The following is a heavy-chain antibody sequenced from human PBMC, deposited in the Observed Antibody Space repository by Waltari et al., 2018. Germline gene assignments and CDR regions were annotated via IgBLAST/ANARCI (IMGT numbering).Heavy chain of an antibody. CDR2: IKQAGSGT. V-gene: IGHV3-7*01. CDR3: GRAPDYTPFLDY. CDR1: GFTFSNYY. D-gene: IGHD4-4*01. Sequence: EVQLVESGGRLVQPGGSLRLSCTTSGFTFSNYYMNWVRQAPGKGLEWVANIKQAGSGTYYADSAKGRCTISRDHATNSVYLQMHGLSAADTAVYYCGRAPDYTPFLDYWGQGTLVTVSS. J-gene: IGHJ4*02.